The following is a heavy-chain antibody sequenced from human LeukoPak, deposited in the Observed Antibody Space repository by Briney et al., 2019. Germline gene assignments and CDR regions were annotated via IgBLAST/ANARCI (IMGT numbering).Heavy chain of an antibody. D-gene: IGHD4-23*01. V-gene: IGHV3-30*03. Sequence: PGGSLRLSCAASGFTFSSYGMHWVRQAPGKGLEWVAVISYDGSNKYYADSVKGRFTISRDNSKNTLYLQMNSLRDEDTAVYYCARNPGGIGDYWGQGTLVTVSS. CDR1: GFTFSSYG. CDR3: ARNPGGIGDY. J-gene: IGHJ4*02. CDR2: ISYDGSNK.